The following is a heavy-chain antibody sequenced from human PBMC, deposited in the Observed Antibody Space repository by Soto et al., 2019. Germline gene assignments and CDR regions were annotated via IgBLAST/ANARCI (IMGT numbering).Heavy chain of an antibody. CDR1: GFTFRSYA. CDR2: ISGSGIST. V-gene: IGHV3-23*01. Sequence: GALRLSCAASGFTFRSYAMSWVRQAPGKGLEWVSGISGSGISTHYADSVKGRFTVSRDNSKNTLYLQMSSLRAEDTAVYNCAKEPVGPDWYFDLWGRGTLVTVSS. CDR3: AKEPVGPDWYFDL. J-gene: IGHJ2*01.